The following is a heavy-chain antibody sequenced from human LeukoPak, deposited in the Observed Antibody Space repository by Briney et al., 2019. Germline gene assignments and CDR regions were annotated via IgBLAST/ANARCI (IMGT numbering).Heavy chain of an antibody. J-gene: IGHJ4*02. D-gene: IGHD6-19*01. CDR2: IYATGKT. CDR3: PRFKGLSSDWYGWIDS. V-gene: IGHV3-53*01. CDR1: GLTVSGIF. Sequence: PGGSLRLSCAASGLTVSGIFMTWVRQAPGKGLECVSVIYATGKTYHADSVRGRFTISRDNSKNTLDLQMNNLRAEDTAVYYCPRFKGLSSDWYGWIDSWGQGTQVTVSS.